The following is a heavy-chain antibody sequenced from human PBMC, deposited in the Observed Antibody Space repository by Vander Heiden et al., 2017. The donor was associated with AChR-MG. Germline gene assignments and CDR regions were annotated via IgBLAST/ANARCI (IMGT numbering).Heavy chain of an antibody. Sequence: EVQLVESGGGLVQPGGSLRLSCAASGSTFSSYWMSWGRQAPGKGLEWVANIKQDGSEKYYVDSVKGRFTISRDNAKNSLYLQMNSLRAEDTAVYYCARVRWELDYWGQGTLVTVSS. D-gene: IGHD1-26*01. CDR2: IKQDGSEK. V-gene: IGHV3-7*01. J-gene: IGHJ4*02. CDR1: GSTFSSYW. CDR3: ARVRWELDY.